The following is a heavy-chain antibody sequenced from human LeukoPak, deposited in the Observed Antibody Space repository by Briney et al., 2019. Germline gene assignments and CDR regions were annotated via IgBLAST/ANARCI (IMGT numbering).Heavy chain of an antibody. CDR3: AKSSASGNYSYFGMDV. V-gene: IGHV3-30*18. Sequence: GGSLRLSCAASGFTFSSYGMHWVRQAPGEGLEWVAFISFDGSNKYYADSVKGRFTISRDKSENTVYLQMNSLRAADTAVYYCAKSSASGNYSYFGMDVWGQGTTVTLSS. D-gene: IGHD3-10*01. CDR1: GFTFSSYG. J-gene: IGHJ6*02. CDR2: ISFDGSNK.